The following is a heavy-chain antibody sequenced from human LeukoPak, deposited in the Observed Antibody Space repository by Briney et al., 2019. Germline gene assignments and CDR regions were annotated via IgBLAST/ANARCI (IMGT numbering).Heavy chain of an antibody. Sequence: GGSLRLSCAASGFTFSSYAMHWVRQAPGKGLEWVAVISYDGSNKYYADSVKGRFTISRDNSKNTLYLQMNSLRAEGTAVYYCAREFYDSSGYSFDYWGQGTLVTVSS. J-gene: IGHJ4*02. V-gene: IGHV3-30-3*01. CDR1: GFTFSSYA. CDR2: ISYDGSNK. CDR3: AREFYDSSGYSFDY. D-gene: IGHD3-22*01.